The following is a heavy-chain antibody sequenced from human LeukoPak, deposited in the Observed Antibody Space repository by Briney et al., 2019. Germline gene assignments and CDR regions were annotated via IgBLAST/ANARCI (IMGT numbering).Heavy chain of an antibody. V-gene: IGHV3-9*01. CDR3: ARDPAYSGYEIRPAGWFDP. CDR2: ISWISGFT. D-gene: IGHD5-12*01. J-gene: IGHJ5*02. CDR1: GFIFEDYG. Sequence: QAGGSLRLSCAASGFIFEDYGMNWVRQAPGKGLEWVSGISWISGFTGYADSVQGRFTISRDNSKNTLYLQMNSLRAEDTAVYYCARDPAYSGYEIRPAGWFDPWGQGTLVTVSS.